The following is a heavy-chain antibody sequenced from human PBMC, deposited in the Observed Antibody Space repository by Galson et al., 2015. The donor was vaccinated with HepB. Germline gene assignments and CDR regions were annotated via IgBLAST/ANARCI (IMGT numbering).Heavy chain of an antibody. J-gene: IGHJ4*02. CDR1: GFTVSSNY. V-gene: IGHV3-53*01. CDR2: IYSGGTT. D-gene: IGHD6-19*01. CDR3: ARGYSRGWYSGLGY. Sequence: SLRLSCAASGFTVSSNYMSWVRQAPGKGLEWVSVIYSGGTTDYADSVRGRFTISRDNSKSTLHLQMNSLRAEDTAAYFCARGYSRGWYSGLGYWGQGTLVTVSS.